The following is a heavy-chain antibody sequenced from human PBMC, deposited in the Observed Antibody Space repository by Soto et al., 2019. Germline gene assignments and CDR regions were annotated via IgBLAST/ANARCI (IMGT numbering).Heavy chain of an antibody. CDR2: IYYSGST. Sequence: PSETLSLTCTVSGGSISSYYWSWIRQPPGKGLEWIGYIYYSGSTNYNPSLKSRVTISVDTSKNQFSLKLNSVTAADTAVYYCARSPSSSWPVYYYYGMDVWGQGTTVTVSS. CDR1: GGSISSYY. D-gene: IGHD6-13*01. J-gene: IGHJ6*02. CDR3: ARSPSSSWPVYYYYGMDV. V-gene: IGHV4-59*08.